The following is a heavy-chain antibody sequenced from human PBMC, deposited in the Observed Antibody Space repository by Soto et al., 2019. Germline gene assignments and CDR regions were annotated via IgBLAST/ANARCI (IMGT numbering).Heavy chain of an antibody. D-gene: IGHD6-19*01. CDR2: VKQDGSEK. CDR3: AAGRWMVRY. J-gene: IGHJ4*02. V-gene: IGHV3-7*05. Sequence: EVQLVESGGGLVQPGGSLRVSCETSGFSFSDYWMSWVRQSPGKGMEWVANVKQDGSEKNYVDSVKSRFSISRDNARKSVYLQMNSLRGEDTAVYHCAAGRWMVRYWGQGTLVTVSS. CDR1: GFSFSDYW.